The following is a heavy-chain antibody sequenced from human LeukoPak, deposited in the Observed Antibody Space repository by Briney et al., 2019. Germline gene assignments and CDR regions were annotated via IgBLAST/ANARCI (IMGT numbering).Heavy chain of an antibody. CDR2: IFPLDSDT. Sequence: GESLKISCKGSAYTFSTSWIAWVRQMPGKGLEWMGIIFPLDSDTRYSPSLQGQVTISVDKSISTAYLQWSSLKTSDTAIYYCATVGTTGTRWFNPWGQGTLVTVSS. D-gene: IGHD1-1*01. V-gene: IGHV5-51*01. CDR3: ATVGTTGTRWFNP. J-gene: IGHJ5*02. CDR1: AYTFSTSW.